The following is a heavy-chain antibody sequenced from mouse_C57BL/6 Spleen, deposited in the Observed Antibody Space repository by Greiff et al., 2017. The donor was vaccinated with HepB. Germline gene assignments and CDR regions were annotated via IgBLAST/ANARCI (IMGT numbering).Heavy chain of an antibody. D-gene: IGHD2-3*01. V-gene: IGHV3-6*01. J-gene: IGHJ2*01. CDR1: GYSITSGYY. CDR3: ARDGYYEGYYFDY. Sequence: DVKLQESGPGLVKPSQSLSLTCSVTGYSITSGYYWNWIRQFPGNKLEWMGYISYDGSNNYNPSLKNRISITRDTSKNQFFLKLNSVTTEDTATYYCARDGYYEGYYFDYWGQGTTLTVAS. CDR2: ISYDGSN.